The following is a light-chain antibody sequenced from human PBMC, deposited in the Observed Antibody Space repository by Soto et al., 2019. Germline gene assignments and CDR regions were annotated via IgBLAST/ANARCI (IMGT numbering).Light chain of an antibody. Sequence: QSALTQPASVSGSPGQSITISCTGTSSDVGAYNYVSWYQQTPGKAPKLIIYEVSNRPSGVSNRFSGSKSGNTASLTISGLQAEDEADFYCSSYTTSTSVVFGGGTKLTVL. CDR1: SSDVGAYNY. CDR2: EVS. J-gene: IGLJ2*01. CDR3: SSYTTSTSVV. V-gene: IGLV2-14*01.